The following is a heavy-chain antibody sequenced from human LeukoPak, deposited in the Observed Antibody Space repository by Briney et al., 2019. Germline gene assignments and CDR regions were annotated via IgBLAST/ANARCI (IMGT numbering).Heavy chain of an antibody. CDR2: IYYSGST. Sequence: SETLSLTCTVSGGSISSYYWSWIRQPPGRGLEWIGYIYYSGSTNYNPSLKSRVTISVDTSKNQFSLKLSSVTAADTAVYYCARVGTMVRGVMAPSYYFDYWGQGTPVTVSS. D-gene: IGHD3-10*01. J-gene: IGHJ4*02. V-gene: IGHV4-59*01. CDR1: GGSISSYY. CDR3: ARVGTMVRGVMAPSYYFDY.